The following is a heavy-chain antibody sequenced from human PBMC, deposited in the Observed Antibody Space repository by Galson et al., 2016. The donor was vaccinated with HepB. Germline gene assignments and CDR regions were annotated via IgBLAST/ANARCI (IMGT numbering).Heavy chain of an antibody. CDR1: GGSISSSSYY. J-gene: IGHJ4*02. V-gene: IGHV4-39*01. D-gene: IGHD5-24*01. CDR2: IYYTGST. Sequence: ETLSLTCTVSGGSISSSSYYWGWIRQPPGKGLEWIGSIYYTGSTYYNPSLNSRFTISVDTSKNQFSLKLGSVTAADTAVYYCARHEGDDYNHGPFNYWGQGTLVTVSS. CDR3: ARHEGDDYNHGPFNY.